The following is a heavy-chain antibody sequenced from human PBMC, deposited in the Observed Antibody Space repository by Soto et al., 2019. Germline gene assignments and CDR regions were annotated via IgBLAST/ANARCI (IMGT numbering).Heavy chain of an antibody. J-gene: IGHJ6*02. CDR1: GYTFTRSG. CDR2: ISTYNGDT. V-gene: IGHV1-18*01. D-gene: IGHD5-12*01. CDR3: AREGVAPYYYYGMDV. Sequence: QVPLVQSGAEVKKPGASVKVSCKASGYTFTRSGISWVRQAPGQGLEWMGWISTYNGDTNYAQTFQGRVTMTTDTSXRTVYMELRSPRSDDTAVYYCAREGVAPYYYYGMDVWGQGTPVTVSS.